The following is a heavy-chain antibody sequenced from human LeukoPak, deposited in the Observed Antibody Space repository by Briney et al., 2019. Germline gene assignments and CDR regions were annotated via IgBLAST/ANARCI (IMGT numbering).Heavy chain of an antibody. D-gene: IGHD5-12*01. CDR3: AREGQSGTHFDY. CDR2: ISSSSSYI. CDR1: GFTFSSYS. J-gene: IGHJ4*02. Sequence: GGSLRLSCAASGFTFSSYSMNWVRQAPGKGLEWVSSISSSSSYIYYADSVKGRFTISRDNAKNSLYLQMNSLRAEDTAVYYCAREGQSGTHFDYWGQGTLVTVSS. V-gene: IGHV3-21*01.